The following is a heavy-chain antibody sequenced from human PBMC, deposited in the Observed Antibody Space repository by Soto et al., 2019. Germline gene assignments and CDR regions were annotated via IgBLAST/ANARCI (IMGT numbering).Heavy chain of an antibody. CDR1: GGSISSGDYY. CDR3: ARVGAVARRNYYGMDV. V-gene: IGHV4-30-4*01. D-gene: IGHD6-19*01. CDR2: IYYSGST. Sequence: SETLSLTCTVSGGSISSGDYYWSWIRQPPGKGLEWIGYIYYSGSTYYNPSLKSRVTISVDTSKNQFSLKLSSVTAADTAVYYCARVGAVARRNYYGMDVWGQGTTVTV. J-gene: IGHJ6*02.